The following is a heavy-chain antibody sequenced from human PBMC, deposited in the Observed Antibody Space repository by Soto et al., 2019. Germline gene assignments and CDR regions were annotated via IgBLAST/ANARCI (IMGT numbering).Heavy chain of an antibody. CDR1: GFSFSSYD. J-gene: IGHJ4*02. V-gene: IGHV3-13*01. CDR3: ARDAPPDY. CDR2: IGIAGAT. Sequence: EVQLVESGGGLVQPGGSLRLSCAVSGFSFSSYDMHWVRQATGKGLEWVSAIGIAGATYYAGSVKGRFTISRENAKNSLYLQMNSQRAEDTAVYYSARDAPPDYWGQGPLVAVSS.